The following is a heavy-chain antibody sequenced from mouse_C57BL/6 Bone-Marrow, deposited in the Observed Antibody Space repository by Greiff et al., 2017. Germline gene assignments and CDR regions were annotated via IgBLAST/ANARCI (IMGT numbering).Heavy chain of an antibody. D-gene: IGHD2-4*01. CDR1: GYTFTSYW. CDR3: ARGCYDYILDY. J-gene: IGHJ2*01. CDR2: IYPGSGST. V-gene: IGHV1-55*01. Sequence: QVQLQQPGAELVKPGASVKMSCKASGYTFTSYWITWVKQRPGQGLEWIGDIYPGSGSTNYNEKFKSKATLTVDTSSSTAYMQLSSLTSEGSAVYYCARGCYDYILDYWGQGTTLTVSS.